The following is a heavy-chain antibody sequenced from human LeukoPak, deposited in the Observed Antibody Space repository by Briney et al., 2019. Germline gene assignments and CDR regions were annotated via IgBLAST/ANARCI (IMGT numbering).Heavy chain of an antibody. CDR3: ARSAGHCSNGICFTDYYMDV. CDR2: INCNSGDA. D-gene: IGHD2-8*01. V-gene: IGHV1-2*02. CDR1: GYSFTELY. Sequence: ASVEVSCKASGYSFTELYIYWVRQAPGQGLEWVGRINCNSGDANSAQKFQGRVTMTRDTSVSTAYMDLSSVTSDDTAIYFCARSAGHCSNGICFTDYYMDVWGRGTTVTVSS. J-gene: IGHJ6*03.